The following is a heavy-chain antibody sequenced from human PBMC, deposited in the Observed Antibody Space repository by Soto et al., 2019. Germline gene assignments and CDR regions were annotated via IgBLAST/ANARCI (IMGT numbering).Heavy chain of an antibody. J-gene: IGHJ4*02. D-gene: IGHD6-19*01. V-gene: IGHV4-34*01. CDR3: ARGYAAVAGILSAFDY. CDR2: INHSGST. CDR1: GGSFSGYY. Sequence: SETLSLTCAVYGGSFSGYYWSWIRQPPGKGLEWIGEINHSGSTNYNPSLKSRVTISVDTSKNQFSLKLSSVTAADTAVYYCARGYAAVAGILSAFDYWGQGTLVTVSS.